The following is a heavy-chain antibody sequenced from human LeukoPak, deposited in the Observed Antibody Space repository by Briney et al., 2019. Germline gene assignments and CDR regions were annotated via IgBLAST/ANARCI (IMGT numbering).Heavy chain of an antibody. V-gene: IGHV3-48*03. CDR3: AELGITMIGGV. CDR2: ISSSGSSI. Sequence: GGSLRLSCAASGFTFSSYEMNWVRQAPGKGLEWVSHISSSGSSIYYADSVKGRFTISRDNAKNSLYLQMNSLRAEDTAVYNCAELGITMIGGVWGKGTTVTVSS. D-gene: IGHD3-10*02. J-gene: IGHJ6*04. CDR1: GFTFSSYE.